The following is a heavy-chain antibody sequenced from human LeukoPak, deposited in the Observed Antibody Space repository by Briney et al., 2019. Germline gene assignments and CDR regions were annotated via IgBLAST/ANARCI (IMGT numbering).Heavy chain of an antibody. CDR1: GYTFTSYG. D-gene: IGHD3-22*01. CDR2: ISAYNGNT. J-gene: IGHJ3*02. V-gene: IGHV1-18*01. Sequence: GASVKVSCKASGYTFTSYGISWVRQAPGQGLEWMGWISAYNGNTNYAQKLQGRVTMTTDTSTSTAYMELRSLRSDDTAVYYCARLSWSYDSSGYAKRPDAFGIWGQGTMVTVSS. CDR3: ARLSWSYDSSGYAKRPDAFGI.